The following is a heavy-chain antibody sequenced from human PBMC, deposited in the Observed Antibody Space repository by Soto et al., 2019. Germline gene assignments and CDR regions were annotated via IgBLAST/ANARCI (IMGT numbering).Heavy chain of an antibody. V-gene: IGHV5-51*01. CDR2: IFPSGSDT. J-gene: IGHJ5*02. CDR3: ARKDKSGYFNWFDP. D-gene: IGHD3-22*01. Sequence: LGESLKISCRTSGYRFTSYWIAWVRQMPGKGLEWMGIIFPSGSDTRYSASFQGQVTISADRSTSTVFLQWASLKASDTAVYFCARKDKSGYFNWFDPWGQGTLVTAPQ. CDR1: GYRFTSYW.